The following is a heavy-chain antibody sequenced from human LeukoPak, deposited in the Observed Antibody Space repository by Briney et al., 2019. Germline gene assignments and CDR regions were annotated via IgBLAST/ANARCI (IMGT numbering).Heavy chain of an antibody. CDR1: GGSISSYY. Sequence: SETLSLTCTVSGGSISSYYWSWIRLPPGKGLEWIGYLSKSGSTNYSPSLKSRVTIFGDTSKNQFFLKLSSVTAADTAMYYRARARYVNSYYAFDIWGQGTLVTVSS. D-gene: IGHD4-11*01. CDR2: LSKSGST. V-gene: IGHV4-59*01. CDR3: ARARYVNSYYAFDI. J-gene: IGHJ3*02.